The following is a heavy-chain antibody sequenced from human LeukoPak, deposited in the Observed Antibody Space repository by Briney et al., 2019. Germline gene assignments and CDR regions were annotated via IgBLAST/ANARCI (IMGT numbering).Heavy chain of an antibody. V-gene: IGHV3-7*01. CDR1: GIIFSNYW. Sequence: GGSLRLSCAASGIIFSNYWMSWVRQAPGKGLEWVANIKQDGSEKYYVDSVKGRFTISRDNAKNSLYLQMNSLRAEDTAVYYCARALGSGDFDYWGQGTLVTVSS. J-gene: IGHJ4*02. D-gene: IGHD7-27*01. CDR2: IKQDGSEK. CDR3: ARALGSGDFDY.